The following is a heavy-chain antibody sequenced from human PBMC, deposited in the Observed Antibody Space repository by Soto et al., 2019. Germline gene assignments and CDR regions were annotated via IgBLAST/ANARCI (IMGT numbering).Heavy chain of an antibody. V-gene: IGHV3-53*04. Sequence: GGSLRLSCAASGFTVSSNYMSWVRQAPGKGLEWVSVIYSGGSTYYADSVKGRFTISRHNSKNTLYLQMNSLRAEDTAVYYCARLYCSSTSCFDYWGQGTLVTVSS. J-gene: IGHJ4*02. CDR3: ARLYCSSTSCFDY. CDR2: IYSGGST. CDR1: GFTVSSNY. D-gene: IGHD2-2*01.